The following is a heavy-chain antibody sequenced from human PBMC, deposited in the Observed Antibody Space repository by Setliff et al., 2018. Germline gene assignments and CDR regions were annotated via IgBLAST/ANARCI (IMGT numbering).Heavy chain of an antibody. Sequence: ETLSLSCVASGFTFDDYAMSWVRQAPGKGLEWVSFITGSGGDRDYADSVKGRLTISRDNSKNTLYLQMNSLRAEDTAVYYCVTSTIIIYYFDFWGQGTPVTVSS. D-gene: IGHD3-10*01. CDR1: GFTFDDYA. CDR3: VTSTIIIYYFDF. V-gene: IGHV3-23*01. CDR2: ITGSGGDR. J-gene: IGHJ4*02.